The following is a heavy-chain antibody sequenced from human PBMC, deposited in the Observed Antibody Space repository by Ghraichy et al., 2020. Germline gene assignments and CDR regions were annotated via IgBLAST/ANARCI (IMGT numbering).Heavy chain of an antibody. V-gene: IGHV3-30*04. CDR2: MSNGESNK. J-gene: IGHJ6*02. D-gene: IGHD3-22*01. Sequence: GESLNISCAASGFTFRSHAMHWVRQAPGKGLEWVAIMSNGESNKYYAESVKGRFTISRDNSKNTLYLQMNSLRAEDTAVYYCAREAYYYDSGGYYDYYYYGMDVWGQGTTVTVSS. CDR1: GFTFRSHA. CDR3: AREAYYYDSGGYYDYYYYGMDV.